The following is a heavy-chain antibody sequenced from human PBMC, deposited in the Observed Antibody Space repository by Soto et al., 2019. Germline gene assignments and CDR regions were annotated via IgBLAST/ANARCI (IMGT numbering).Heavy chain of an antibody. D-gene: IGHD6-19*01. J-gene: IGHJ5*02. CDR2: IIPIFGTA. CDR3: ARDRSSGSSWFDP. V-gene: IGHV1-69*13. CDR1: VGTFSSYA. Sequence: GXSVKVSCKASVGTFSSYAISWVRQAPGQGLEWMGGIIPIFGTANYAQKFQGRVTITADESTSTAYMELSSLRSEDTAVYYCARDRSSGSSWFDPWGQGTLVTVSS.